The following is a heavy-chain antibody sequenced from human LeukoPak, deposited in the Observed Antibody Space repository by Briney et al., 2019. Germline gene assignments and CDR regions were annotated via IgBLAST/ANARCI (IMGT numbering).Heavy chain of an antibody. Sequence: ASVKVSCKASGYTFTSYYMHWVRQAPGQGLEWMGIINPSRGSTSYAQKFQGRVTMTRDTSTSTVYMELSSLRSEDTAVYYCARDSMPDSPMVRGVIIYYYYYGMDVWGKGTTVTVSS. V-gene: IGHV1-46*01. D-gene: IGHD3-10*01. J-gene: IGHJ6*01. CDR3: ARDSMPDSPMVRGVIIYYYYYGMDV. CDR2: INPSRGST. CDR1: GYTFTSYY.